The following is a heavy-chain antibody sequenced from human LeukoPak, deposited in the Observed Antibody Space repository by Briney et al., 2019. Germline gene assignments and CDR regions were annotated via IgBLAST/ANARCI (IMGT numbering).Heavy chain of an antibody. D-gene: IGHD1-26*01. Sequence: SETLSLTCTVSGGSINSYYWSWIRQPPRKGLEWIGYIYKSGSTNYNPALKSRVTISADTSKKQFSLKVSSVTAADTAVYFCARRLRIEGATRRGDGFDIWGQGTMVTVSS. J-gene: IGHJ3*02. CDR2: IYKSGST. V-gene: IGHV4-59*08. CDR3: ARRLRIEGATRRGDGFDI. CDR1: GGSINSYY.